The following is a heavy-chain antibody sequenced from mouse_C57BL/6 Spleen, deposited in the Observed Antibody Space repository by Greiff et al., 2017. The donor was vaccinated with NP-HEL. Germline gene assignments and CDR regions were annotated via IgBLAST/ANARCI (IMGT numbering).Heavy chain of an antibody. J-gene: IGHJ3*01. V-gene: IGHV1-50*01. CDR3: VGYDEAWFAY. D-gene: IGHD2-2*01. CDR1: GYTFTSYW. CDR2: IDPSDSYT. Sequence: VQLQQPGAELVKPGASVKLSCKASGYTFTSYWMQWVKQRPGQGLEWIGEIDPSDSYTNYNQKFKGKATLTVDTSSSTAYMQLSSLTSEDSAVYYCVGYDEAWFAYWGQGTLVTVSA.